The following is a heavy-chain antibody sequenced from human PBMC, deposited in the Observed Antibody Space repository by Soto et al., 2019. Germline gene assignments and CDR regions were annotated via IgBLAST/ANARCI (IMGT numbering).Heavy chain of an antibody. D-gene: IGHD3-10*01. CDR1: GFTFSSYG. V-gene: IGHV3-30*18. Sequence: QVQLVASGGGVVQPGRSLRLSCAASGFTFSSYGMHWVRQAPGKGLEWVAVISYDGSNKYYADSVKGRFTISRDNSKNTLYLQMNSLRAEDTAVYYCAKDPKYYYGSGSYRFPWGQGTLVTVSS. J-gene: IGHJ5*02. CDR3: AKDPKYYYGSGSYRFP. CDR2: ISYDGSNK.